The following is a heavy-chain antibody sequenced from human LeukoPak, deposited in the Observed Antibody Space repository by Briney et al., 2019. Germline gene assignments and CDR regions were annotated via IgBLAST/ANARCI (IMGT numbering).Heavy chain of an antibody. J-gene: IGHJ5*02. V-gene: IGHV3-30*03. CDR1: GFTFSSYG. D-gene: IGHD4-11*01. CDR2: ISYDGSNK. CDR3: ARGLLSFMRSDYSNYWDNWFDP. Sequence: PGGSLRLSCAASGFTFSSYGMHWVRQAPGKGLEWVAVISYDGSNKYYADSVKGRFTISRDNSRNTLYLQMNSLRSEDTAVYYCARGLLSFMRSDYSNYWDNWFDPWGQGTLVTVSS.